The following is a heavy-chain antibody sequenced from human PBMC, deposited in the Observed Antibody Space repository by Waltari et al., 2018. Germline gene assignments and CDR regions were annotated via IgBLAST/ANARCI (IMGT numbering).Heavy chain of an antibody. V-gene: IGHV4-39*01. Sequence: QLQLQESGPGLVKPSETLSLTCTVSGGSITSSSYYWGWIRQPPGKGLEWIGSIYYSGSTYYNPSRKSRLTISVDTSKNQFSLKVSSVTAADTAVYYCARPRLGYSGGYYFDYWGQGTLVTVSS. CDR3: ARPRLGYSGGYYFDY. CDR2: IYYSGST. J-gene: IGHJ4*02. CDR1: GGSITSSSYY. D-gene: IGHD1-26*01.